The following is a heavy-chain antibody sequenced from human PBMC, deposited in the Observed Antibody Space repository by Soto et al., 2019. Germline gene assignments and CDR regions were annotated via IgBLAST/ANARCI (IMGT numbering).Heavy chain of an antibody. J-gene: IGHJ3*02. CDR3: ASQMGGYSSGWYGFNAFDI. V-gene: IGHV4-39*01. CDR2: IYYSGST. Sequence: SETLSLTCTVSGGSISSSSYYWGWIRQPPGKGLEWIGGIYYSGSTYYNPSLKSRGTISVDTSKNQFSLKLSSVTAADTAVYYCASQMGGYSSGWYGFNAFDIWGQGTMVTVSS. D-gene: IGHD6-19*01. CDR1: GGSISSSSYY.